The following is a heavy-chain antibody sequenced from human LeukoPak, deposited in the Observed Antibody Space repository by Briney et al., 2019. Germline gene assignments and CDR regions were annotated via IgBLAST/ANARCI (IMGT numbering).Heavy chain of an antibody. D-gene: IGHD3-22*01. CDR1: GFTFSNAW. V-gene: IGHV3-23*01. CDR2: ISGSGDST. J-gene: IGHJ4*02. Sequence: GGSLRLSCAASGFTFSNAWMSWVRQAPGKGLEWVSAISGSGDSTYYADSVKGRFTISRDNSKNTLYLQMNSLRAEDTAVYYCANVLSSVYYPYYFDYWGLGTLVTVSS. CDR3: ANVLSSVYYPYYFDY.